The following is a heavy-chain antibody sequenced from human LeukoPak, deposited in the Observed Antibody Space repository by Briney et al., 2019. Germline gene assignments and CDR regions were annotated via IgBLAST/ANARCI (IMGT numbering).Heavy chain of an antibody. J-gene: IGHJ3*02. CDR2: ISYDGSNK. V-gene: IGHV3-30-3*01. CDR3: ARGSGGLDI. D-gene: IGHD2-8*02. Sequence: GGSLRLSCAASGFTFSSYAMHWVRQAPGKGLEWVAVISYDGSNKYYADSVKGRFTISRDNAKNTLYLQVNSLRAEDTAVYYCARGSGGLDIWGQGAMVTVSS. CDR1: GFTFSSYA.